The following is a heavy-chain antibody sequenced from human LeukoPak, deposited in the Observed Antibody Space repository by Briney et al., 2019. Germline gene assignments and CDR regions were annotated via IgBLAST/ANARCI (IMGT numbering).Heavy chain of an antibody. CDR2: IIPIFGTA. Sequence: ASVKVSCKASGGTFSSYAISWVRQAPGQGLEWMGGIIPIFGTANYAQKFQGRVTITTDESTSTAYMELSSLRSEDTAVYYCASGVLVPRAYFDYWGQGTLVTVSS. D-gene: IGHD5/OR15-5a*01. J-gene: IGHJ4*02. CDR1: GGTFSSYA. V-gene: IGHV1-69*05. CDR3: ASGVLVPRAYFDY.